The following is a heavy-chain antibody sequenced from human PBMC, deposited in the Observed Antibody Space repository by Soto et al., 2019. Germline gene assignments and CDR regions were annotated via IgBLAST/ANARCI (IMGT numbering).Heavy chain of an antibody. V-gene: IGHV4-4*07. CDR1: GGSISSYY. D-gene: IGHD3-16*02. J-gene: IGHJ4*02. Sequence: QVQLHESGPGLVKPSETLSLTCTVSGGSISSYYWSWIRRPAGKGLEWIGRIHSTGRTNYNPSLKSRVTMSVDTSKNQFSLELSSVTAADTAVYYCARETVGGTYRFDYWGQGTLVTVSS. CDR3: ARETVGGTYRFDY. CDR2: IHSTGRT.